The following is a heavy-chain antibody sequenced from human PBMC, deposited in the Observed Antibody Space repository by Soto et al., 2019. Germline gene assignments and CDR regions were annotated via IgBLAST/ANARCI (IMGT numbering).Heavy chain of an antibody. V-gene: IGHV4-38-2*02. CDR3: AREKVGTTFFDN. J-gene: IGHJ4*02. CDR2: IYPSVSS. CDR1: GFAISRGYY. D-gene: IGHD1-1*01. Sequence: LSLTCSVSGFAISRGYYWSWVRQPPGKGLEWIGSIYPSVSSYHNPSLATRLRLSIDTSKNQFTLNLTSVTAADTALYFCAREKVGTTFFDNWGQGSQVTVSS.